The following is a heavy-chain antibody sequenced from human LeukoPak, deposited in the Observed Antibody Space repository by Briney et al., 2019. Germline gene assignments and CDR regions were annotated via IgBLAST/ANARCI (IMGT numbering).Heavy chain of an antibody. V-gene: IGHV3-23*01. CDR1: GFTFRNYY. CDR3: AKSFLTGYSLFDS. Sequence: GGSLRLSCAASGFTFRNYYMSWVRQAPGKGLEGVSGISGSGDSRFYADSVKCRFTISRDNSKTTLYVQMHSLRPEDTAVYYCAKSFLTGYSLFDSWGQRTLVTVSS. J-gene: IGHJ4*02. D-gene: IGHD3-9*01. CDR2: ISGSGDSR.